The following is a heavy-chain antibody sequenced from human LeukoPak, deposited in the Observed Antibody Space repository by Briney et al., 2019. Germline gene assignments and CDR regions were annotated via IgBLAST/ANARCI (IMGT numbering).Heavy chain of an antibody. D-gene: IGHD6-13*01. V-gene: IGHV3-23*01. CDR1: GFTFSSYA. CDR2: ISGSGGST. Sequence: GGSLRLSCAASGFTFSSYAMSWVRQAPGKGLEWVSAISGSGGSTYYADSVKGRFTISKDNSKNTQYLQMNSLRAEDTAVYYCAKDAQVYSSSWYDYWGQGTLVTVSS. J-gene: IGHJ4*02. CDR3: AKDAQVYSSSWYDY.